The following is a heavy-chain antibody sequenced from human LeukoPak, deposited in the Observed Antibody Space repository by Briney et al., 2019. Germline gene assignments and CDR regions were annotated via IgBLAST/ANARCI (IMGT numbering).Heavy chain of an antibody. CDR3: ARALWSGPVYYGMDV. D-gene: IGHD3-10*01. Sequence: GGSLRLSRAASGFTFSGYPIHWVRQAPGKGLEWVSSISSTSSYIYYADSVKGRFTISRDNAKNSLYLQMNSLRAEDTAVYYCARALWSGPVYYGMDVWGQGTTVTVSS. V-gene: IGHV3-21*06. CDR2: ISSTSSYI. J-gene: IGHJ6*02. CDR1: GFTFSGYP.